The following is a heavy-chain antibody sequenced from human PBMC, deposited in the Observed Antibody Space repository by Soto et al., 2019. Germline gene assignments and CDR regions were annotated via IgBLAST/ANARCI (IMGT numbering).Heavy chain of an antibody. D-gene: IGHD3-10*01. CDR3: ARGGRITMVRGVIPHPTRFDP. CDR1: GGTFSSYA. CDR2: IIPIFGTA. J-gene: IGHJ5*02. Sequence: QVQLVQSGAEVKKPGSSVKVSCKASGGTFSSYAISWVRQAPGHGLEWMGGIIPIFGTANYAQKFQGRVTITADESTSTAYMELSSLRAEDTAVYYCARGGRITMVRGVIPHPTRFDPWGQGTLVTVSS. V-gene: IGHV1-69*01.